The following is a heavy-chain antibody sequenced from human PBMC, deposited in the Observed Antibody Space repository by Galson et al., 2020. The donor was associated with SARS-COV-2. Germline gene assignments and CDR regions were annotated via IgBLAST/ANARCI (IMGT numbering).Heavy chain of an antibody. CDR3: ARDGWVVRRGVDY. D-gene: IGHD3-22*01. CDR1: GFTFSSYS. V-gene: IGHV3-48*04. Sequence: GGSLRLSCAASGFTFSSYSMNWVRQAPGKGLEWVSYISSSSSTIYYADSVKGRFTISRDNAKNSLYLQMNSLRAEDTAVYYCARDGWVVRRGVDYWGQGTLVTVSS. CDR2: ISSSSSTI. J-gene: IGHJ4*02.